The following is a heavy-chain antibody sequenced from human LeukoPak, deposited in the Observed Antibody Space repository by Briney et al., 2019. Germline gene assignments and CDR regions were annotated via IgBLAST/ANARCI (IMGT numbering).Heavy chain of an antibody. CDR3: AKGALGGDPNYPYMDV. Sequence: GGSLRLSCAASGFSIDDYVMHWVRQAPGQGLEWVSGISWNSDSIGYADSVKGRFTISRDNAKNSLYLQMNSLRAEDMALYYCAKGALGGDPNYPYMDVWGKGTTVTVSS. J-gene: IGHJ6*03. D-gene: IGHD2-21*02. V-gene: IGHV3-9*03. CDR2: ISWNSDSI. CDR1: GFSIDDYV.